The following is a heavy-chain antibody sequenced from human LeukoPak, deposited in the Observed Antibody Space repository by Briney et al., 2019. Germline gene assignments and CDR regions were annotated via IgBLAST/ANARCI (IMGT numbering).Heavy chain of an antibody. CDR2: IYTSGST. CDR3: ARGGEAAAGTKNWFDP. CDR1: GDSISSYY. Sequence: SETLSLTCTVSGDSISSYYWSWIRQPAGKGLEWIGRIYTSGSTNYNPSLKSRVTMSVDTSKNQFSLKLSSVTAADTAVYYCARGGEAAAGTKNWFDPWGQGTLVTVSS. D-gene: IGHD6-13*01. J-gene: IGHJ5*02. V-gene: IGHV4-4*07.